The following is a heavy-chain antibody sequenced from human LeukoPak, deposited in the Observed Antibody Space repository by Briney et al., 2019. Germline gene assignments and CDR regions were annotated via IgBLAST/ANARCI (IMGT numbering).Heavy chain of an antibody. J-gene: IGHJ3*02. CDR1: GYSISSGYY. CDR3: ARGASGTLYDAFDI. CDR2: IYYSGTT. D-gene: IGHD1-26*01. Sequence: PSETLSLTCTVSGYSISSGYYWSWIRQPPGEGLEWIGSIYYSGTTHSNPSLKSRATISVDTPKNHVSLKVSSVTAADTAVYYCARGASGTLYDAFDIWGQGTMVTVSS. V-gene: IGHV4-61*03.